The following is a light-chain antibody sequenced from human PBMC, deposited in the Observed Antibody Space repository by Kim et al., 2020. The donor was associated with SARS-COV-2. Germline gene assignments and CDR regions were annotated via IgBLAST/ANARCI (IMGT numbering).Light chain of an antibody. J-gene: IGKJ4*01. Sequence: EIVLTQSPGTLSLSPGERATLSCRANQSVRSTYLAWYQQKPGQAPRLLMFDTSRRATGIPDRFSGSGSGTDFTVTISGLEPEDFAVYYCQCYGSSPLLTFGGGTKVEIK. V-gene: IGKV3-20*01. CDR2: DTS. CDR1: QSVRSTY. CDR3: QCYGSSPLLT.